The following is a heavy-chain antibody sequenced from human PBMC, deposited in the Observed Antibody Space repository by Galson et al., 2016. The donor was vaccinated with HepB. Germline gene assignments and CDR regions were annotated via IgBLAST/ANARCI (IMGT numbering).Heavy chain of an antibody. D-gene: IGHD2-15*01. V-gene: IGHV3-23*01. CDR3: AKDSPYWVPLGYYCGMDV. CDR1: GFTFNNYD. Sequence: SLRLSCAASGFTFNNYDMTWVRQAPGKGLEWVSTISGSGGSTDYADSVKGRFTISRDNSKNTLYLQMNSLRAEDTAVYYCAKDSPYWVPLGYYCGMDVWGQGTTVTVSS. CDR2: ISGSGGST. J-gene: IGHJ6*02.